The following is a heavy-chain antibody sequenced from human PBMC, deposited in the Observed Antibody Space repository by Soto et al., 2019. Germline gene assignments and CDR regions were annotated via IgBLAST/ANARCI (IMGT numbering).Heavy chain of an antibody. CDR2: IFYTGST. D-gene: IGHD3-3*01. Sequence: SETLSLTCTVSGGSITSSGYYWGWIRQHPGKGLEWIGYIFYTGSTCYNSSLQSRVSISVDSTKNHFSLKLTSVTAADTAVDYCAMETTVFGVGLQTWFDPWGPGTLVTVSS. J-gene: IGHJ5*02. CDR3: AMETTVFGVGLQTWFDP. V-gene: IGHV4-31*03. CDR1: GGSITSSGYY.